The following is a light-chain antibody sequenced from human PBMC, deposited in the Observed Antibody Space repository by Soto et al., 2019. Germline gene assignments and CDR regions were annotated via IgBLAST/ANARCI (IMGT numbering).Light chain of an antibody. CDR1: SRDVGGYNY. CDR3: SSYTSSSTRV. Sequence: QSALPQPASVSGSPGPSITLSCPGTSRDVGGYNYVSWYQQHPGKAPKLMIYDVSNRPSGVSNRFSGSKSGNTASLTISGLQAEDEADYYCSSYTSSSTRVFGGGTKLTVL. CDR2: DVS. J-gene: IGLJ2*01. V-gene: IGLV2-14*01.